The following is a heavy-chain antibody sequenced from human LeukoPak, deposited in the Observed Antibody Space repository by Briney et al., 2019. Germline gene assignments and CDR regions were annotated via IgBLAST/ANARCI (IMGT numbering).Heavy chain of an antibody. Sequence: GGSLRLSCAASGFTFSSYGMHWVRQAPGKGLEWVAVISDDGRNEYYVDSVKGRFTISRDNSKNTLYLQMNSLRAEDTAVYYCAKDPGLMVRGVKGDVWGKGTTVTVSS. CDR2: ISDDGRNE. CDR3: AKDPGLMVRGVKGDV. V-gene: IGHV3-30*18. J-gene: IGHJ6*04. CDR1: GFTFSSYG. D-gene: IGHD3-10*01.